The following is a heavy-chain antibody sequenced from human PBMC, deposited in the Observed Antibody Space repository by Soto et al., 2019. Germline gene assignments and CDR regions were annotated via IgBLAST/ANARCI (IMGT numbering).Heavy chain of an antibody. CDR1: GFTFNYYP. Sequence: QMQLVESGGGAVQPGESPRLSCAASGFTFNYYPMHWVRQTPGKGLEWVAVISFDGSNKYYADSVKGRFTISRDNSKNMLYLQMNSLRAEDAAVYYCARLPGALVAVLYIYPLDGREAMSDVDVWGQGTTVSVSS. CDR3: ARLPGALVAVLYIYPLDGREAMSDVDV. J-gene: IGHJ6*02. D-gene: IGHD6-19*01. V-gene: IGHV3-30-3*01. CDR2: ISFDGSNK.